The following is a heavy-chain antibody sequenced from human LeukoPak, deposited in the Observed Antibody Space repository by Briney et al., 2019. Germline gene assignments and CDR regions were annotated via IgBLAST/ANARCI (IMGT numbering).Heavy chain of an antibody. Sequence: ASVKVSCKASGGTFSSYTISWVRQAPGQGLEWMGRIIPILGIANYAQKFQGRVTITADKSTSTAYMELSSLRSEDTAVYYCARDQRYQLLWFDPWGQGTLVTVSS. D-gene: IGHD2-2*01. CDR3: ARDQRYQLLWFDP. CDR2: IIPILGIA. V-gene: IGHV1-69*04. CDR1: GGTFSSYT. J-gene: IGHJ5*02.